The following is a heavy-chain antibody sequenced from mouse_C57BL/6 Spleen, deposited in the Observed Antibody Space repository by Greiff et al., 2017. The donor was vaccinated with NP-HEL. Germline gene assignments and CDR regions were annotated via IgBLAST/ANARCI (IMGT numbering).Heavy chain of an antibody. Sequence: QVQLQQPGAELVKPGASVKMSCKASGYTFTSYWITWVKQRPGQGLEWIGDIYPGSGSTNYNEKFKSKATLTVDTSSSTAYMQLSSLTSEDSAVYYCARDYYGSSYPYYFDCWGQGTTLTVSS. V-gene: IGHV1-55*01. J-gene: IGHJ2*01. CDR1: GYTFTSYW. D-gene: IGHD1-1*01. CDR2: IYPGSGST. CDR3: ARDYYGSSYPYYFDC.